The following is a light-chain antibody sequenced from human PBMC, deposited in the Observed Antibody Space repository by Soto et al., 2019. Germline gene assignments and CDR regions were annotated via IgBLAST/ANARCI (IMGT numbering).Light chain of an antibody. J-gene: IGKJ5*01. V-gene: IGKV1-39*01. CDR1: QSIALS. CDR2: AAS. Sequence: DIQMTQSPSSLSASVGDTVTMTFRASQSIALSVNWYQQKPGKAPKLLIYAASSLQSGVPSRFSGSGSGTDFTLTISSLQPEDFATYYCQQSYSTPQITFGQGTRLEIK. CDR3: QQSYSTPQIT.